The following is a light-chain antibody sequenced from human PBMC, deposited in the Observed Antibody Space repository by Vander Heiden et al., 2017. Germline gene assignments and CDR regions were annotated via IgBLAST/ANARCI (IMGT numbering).Light chain of an antibody. J-gene: IGLJ2*01. CDR2: DDN. CDR3: QVWDSSSNHVV. V-gene: IGLV3-21*02. Sequence: SYVLTQPPSVSVAPGQTARITCGGTNLGSKSVHWYQQKPGQAPLLVVYDDNDRPSGIPERLSGSNSGNTATLTISTVEAGNEADYYCQVWDSSSNHVVFGGGTKLTVL. CDR1: NLGSKS.